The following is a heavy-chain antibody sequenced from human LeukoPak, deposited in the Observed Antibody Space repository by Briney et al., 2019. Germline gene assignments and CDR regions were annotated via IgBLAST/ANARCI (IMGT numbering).Heavy chain of an antibody. J-gene: IGHJ5*02. CDR1: GYTFTGYY. CDR3: ARDLGYCSGGSCSNWFDP. Sequence: ASVKVSCKASGYTFTGYYMHWVRQAPGQGLEWMGWINPNSGGTNYAQKFQGRVTMTRDTSISTAYMELSRPRSDDTAVYYCARDLGYCSGGSCSNWFDPWGQGTLVTVSS. D-gene: IGHD2-15*01. V-gene: IGHV1-2*02. CDR2: INPNSGGT.